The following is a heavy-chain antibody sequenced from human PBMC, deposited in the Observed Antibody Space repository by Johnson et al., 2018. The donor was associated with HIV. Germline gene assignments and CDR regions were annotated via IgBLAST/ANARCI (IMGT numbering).Heavy chain of an antibody. CDR3: AKIAAAGTYDAYDI. Sequence: QVQLVESGGGVVQPGRSLRLSCAASGFTFSSYAMTWVRQAPGKGLEWVAVISYDGSNKYYADSVKGRFTISRDNSKNTLYLQMNSLRAEDTAVYYCAKIAAAGTYDAYDIWGQGTMVTVSS. CDR1: GFTFSSYA. V-gene: IGHV3-30*18. D-gene: IGHD6-13*01. J-gene: IGHJ3*02. CDR2: ISYDGSNK.